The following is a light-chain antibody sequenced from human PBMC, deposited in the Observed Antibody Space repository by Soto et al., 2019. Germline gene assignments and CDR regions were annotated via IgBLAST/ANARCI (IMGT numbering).Light chain of an antibody. CDR2: GNS. J-gene: IGLJ2*01. CDR1: SSNIGAGYD. Sequence: QSVLTQPPSVSGAPGQRVTISCTGSSSNIGAGYDVHWYQQLPGTAPKLLIYGNSNRPSGVPDRFSGSKSGTSASLAITGLQAEDEADYYCQSYDSSLSGPYVVSGGGTKVTVL. V-gene: IGLV1-40*01. CDR3: QSYDSSLSGPYVV.